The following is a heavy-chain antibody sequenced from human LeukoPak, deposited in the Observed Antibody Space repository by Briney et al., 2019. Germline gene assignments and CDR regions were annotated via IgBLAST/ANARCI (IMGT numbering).Heavy chain of an antibody. CDR1: GFTFSSYG. J-gene: IGHJ4*02. CDR2: IWYDGSNK. Sequence: TGGSLRLSCAASGFTFSSYGMHWVRQAPGKGLEWVAVIWYDGSNKYYADSVKGRFTISRDNSKNTLYLQMNSLRAEDTAVHYCARDLSWFGEFDYWGQGTLVTVSS. CDR3: ARDLSWFGEFDY. V-gene: IGHV3-33*01. D-gene: IGHD3-10*01.